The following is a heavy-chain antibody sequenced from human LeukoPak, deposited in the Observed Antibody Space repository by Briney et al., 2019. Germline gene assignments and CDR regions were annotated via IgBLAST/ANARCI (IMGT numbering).Heavy chain of an antibody. D-gene: IGHD3-22*01. J-gene: IGHJ4*02. V-gene: IGHV3-23*01. CDR2: ISGSGGST. Sequence: GGSLRLSCAASGFTFSSYAMSWVRQAPGKGLEWVSAISGSGGSTYYADSVKGRFTISRDNSKNTLYLQMNSLRAEDTAVYYCPSQHYYDSSGLDDYFDYWGQGTLVTVSS. CDR1: GFTFSSYA. CDR3: PSQHYYDSSGLDDYFDY.